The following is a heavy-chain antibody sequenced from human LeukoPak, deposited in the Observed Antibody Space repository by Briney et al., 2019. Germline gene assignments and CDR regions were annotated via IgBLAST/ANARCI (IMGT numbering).Heavy chain of an antibody. CDR2: IYHRGST. CDR1: GGSISSSNW. D-gene: IGHD3-10*01. V-gene: IGHV4-4*02. Sequence: SRTLSLTCAVSGGSISSSNWWSWVRQPPGKGLEWIGEIYHRGSTNYNPSLKSRVSISVDKTKNQFSLKLSSVTAADPAVYYFAMAPRLWFGELLLDYWGQGTLVTVSS. CDR3: AMAPRLWFGELLLDY. J-gene: IGHJ4*02.